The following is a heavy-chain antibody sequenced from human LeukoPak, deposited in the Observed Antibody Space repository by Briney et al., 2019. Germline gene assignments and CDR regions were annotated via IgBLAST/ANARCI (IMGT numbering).Heavy chain of an antibody. CDR2: MNPNSGNT. V-gene: IGHV1-8*02. Sequence: ASVKVSCKASGYTFTSYGISWVRQAPGQGLEWMGWMNPNSGNTGYAQKFQGRVTMTRNTSISTAYMELSSLRSEDTAVYYCARNEAAGNYWGQGTLVTVSS. CDR3: ARNEAAGNY. D-gene: IGHD6-13*01. CDR1: GYTFTSYG. J-gene: IGHJ4*02.